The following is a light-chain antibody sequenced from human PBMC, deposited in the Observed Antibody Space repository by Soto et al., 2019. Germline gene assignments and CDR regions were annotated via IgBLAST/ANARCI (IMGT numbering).Light chain of an antibody. V-gene: IGKV3-15*01. Sequence: EIVMTQSPATLSMSPGERATLSCRASQSISTKVAWYQQKPGQAPRLLIYGASTRATGVPARFSGSGSGTEFTLSISSLQSEHFAVYYCQQYGSSGTFGQGTKVEIK. J-gene: IGKJ1*01. CDR1: QSISTK. CDR3: QQYGSSGT. CDR2: GAS.